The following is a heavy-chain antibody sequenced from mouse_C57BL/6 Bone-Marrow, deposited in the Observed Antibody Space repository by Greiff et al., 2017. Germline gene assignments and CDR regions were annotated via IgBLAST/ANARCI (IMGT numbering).Heavy chain of an antibody. J-gene: IGHJ2*01. CDR1: GYTFTSYW. V-gene: IGHV1-69*01. Sequence: QVQLQQPGAELVMPGASVKLSCKASGYTFTSYWMHWVKQRPGQGLEWIGEIDPSDSYTNYNQKFKDKSTLTVDKSSSTAYMQLSSLTSEDSAVYYCARGGYWGQGTTLTVSS. CDR2: IDPSDSYT. CDR3: ARGGY.